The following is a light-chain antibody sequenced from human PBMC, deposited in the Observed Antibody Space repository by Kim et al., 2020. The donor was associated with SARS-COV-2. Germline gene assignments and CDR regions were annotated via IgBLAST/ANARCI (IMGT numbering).Light chain of an antibody. CDR3: QHYGYSAWT. CDR1: QSITDDS. CDR2: GAS. V-gene: IGKV3-20*01. J-gene: IGKJ1*01. Sequence: EIVLTQSPGTLSLSPGDTATLACRPRQSITDDSVAWYQQRRGQGPRLLIYGASTRASGVPDRFSGTESWTDFTLTISRVEPEDFAVYYCQHYGYSAWTFGQGTKVDIK.